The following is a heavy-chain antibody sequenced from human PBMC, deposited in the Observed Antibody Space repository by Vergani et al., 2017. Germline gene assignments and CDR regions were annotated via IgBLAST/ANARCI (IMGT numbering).Heavy chain of an antibody. CDR2: TWYDGNNK. J-gene: IGHJ5*02. V-gene: IGHV3-33*01. CDR3: ARDLRLLYNRFDP. D-gene: IGHD1-14*01. Sequence: QGQLVESGGGVVQPGRSLRLSCAASGFTFNQYGMHWVRQAPGKGLEWVAVTWYDGNNKQYADSVKGRFTISRDNSKSTMYPQMNSLRDEDTGVYYCARDLRLLYNRFDPWGQGTLVTVSS. CDR1: GFTFNQYG.